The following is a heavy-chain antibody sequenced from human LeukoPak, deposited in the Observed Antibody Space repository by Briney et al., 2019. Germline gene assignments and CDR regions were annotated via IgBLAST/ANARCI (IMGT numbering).Heavy chain of an antibody. CDR3: ARDSGVGPCLFCSGFDI. V-gene: IGHV3-21*01. D-gene: IGHD1-26*01. CDR1: GFTLSSYS. CDR2: ISSSSSYI. J-gene: IGHJ3*02. Sequence: GGSLRLSCAASGFTLSSYSMNWVRQAPGKGLEWVSSISSSSSYIYFADSAKGRFTISRDNAKKLLFLQMNSLRAEDTAVYYCARDSGVGPCLFCSGFDIWGQGTMVTVSS.